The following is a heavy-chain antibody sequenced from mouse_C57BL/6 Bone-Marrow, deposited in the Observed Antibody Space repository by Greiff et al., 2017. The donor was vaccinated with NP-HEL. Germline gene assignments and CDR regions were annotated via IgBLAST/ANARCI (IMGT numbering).Heavy chain of an antibody. Sequence: QVHVKQSGAELMKPWASVKLSCKATGYTFTGYWIEWVKQRPGHGLEWIGEILPGSGSTTYNEKFKGKATFTADTSSNTAYMQLSSLTTEDSAIYYCASRLLSYAMDDWGQGTSVTVSS. CDR3: ASRLLSYAMDD. CDR2: ILPGSGST. CDR1: GYTFTGYW. J-gene: IGHJ4*01. D-gene: IGHD2-10*01. V-gene: IGHV1-9*01.